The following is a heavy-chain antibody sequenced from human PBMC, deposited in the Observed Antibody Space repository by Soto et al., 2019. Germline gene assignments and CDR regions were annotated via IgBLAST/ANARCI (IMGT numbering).Heavy chain of an antibody. CDR3: ARGLAPYYFDY. CDR1: GFTFSDYS. V-gene: IGHV3-11*06. D-gene: IGHD6-19*01. Sequence: AASGFTFSDYSMSWIRQAPGKGLEWVSYISSSGTYTNYADSGKGRFTISRDNAKNSLYLLMNSLRAEDTAVYYCARGLAPYYFDYWGQGTLVTVSS. CDR2: ISSSGTYT. J-gene: IGHJ4*02.